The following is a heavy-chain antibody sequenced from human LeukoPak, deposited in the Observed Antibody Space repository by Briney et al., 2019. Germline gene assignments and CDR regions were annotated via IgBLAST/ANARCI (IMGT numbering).Heavy chain of an antibody. CDR3: ARERGTYCGGDCYSWYFQH. J-gene: IGHJ1*01. CDR1: GGSISSYY. Sequence: PSETLSLTCTVSGGSISSYYWSWIRQPAGKGLEWIGRIYTSGSTNYNPSLKSRVTMSVDTSKNQFSLKLSFVTAADTAVYYCARERGTYCGGDCYSWYFQHWGQGTLVTVSS. D-gene: IGHD2-21*02. V-gene: IGHV4-4*07. CDR2: IYTSGST.